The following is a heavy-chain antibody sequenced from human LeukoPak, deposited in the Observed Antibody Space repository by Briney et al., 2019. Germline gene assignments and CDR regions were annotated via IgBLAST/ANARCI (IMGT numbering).Heavy chain of an antibody. Sequence: GGSLRLSCAASGFTFSSHSMNWVRQAPGKGLEWVSYISSDSRTIYYADSVKGRFTISRDNAKNSLYLQMKGLRDEDTAVYYCARYGSGTSYITNYFDYWGQGTLVTVSS. D-gene: IGHD3-10*01. CDR3: ARYGSGTSYITNYFDY. J-gene: IGHJ4*02. CDR1: GFTFSSHS. V-gene: IGHV3-48*02. CDR2: ISSDSRTI.